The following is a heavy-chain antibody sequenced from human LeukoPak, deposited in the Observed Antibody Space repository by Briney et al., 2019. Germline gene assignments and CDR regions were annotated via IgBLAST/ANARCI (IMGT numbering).Heavy chain of an antibody. CDR3: ARHRSDGENYYYYGMDV. V-gene: IGHV4-59*08. J-gene: IGHJ6*02. CDR2: IYYSGST. CDR1: GGSISSYY. Sequence: SETLSLTCTVSGGSISSYYWSWIRQPPGKGLEWIGYIYYSGSTNYNPSLKSRVTISVDTSKNQFSLKLSSVTAADTAVYYCARHRSDGENYYYYGMDVWGQGTTVTVSS. D-gene: IGHD4-17*01.